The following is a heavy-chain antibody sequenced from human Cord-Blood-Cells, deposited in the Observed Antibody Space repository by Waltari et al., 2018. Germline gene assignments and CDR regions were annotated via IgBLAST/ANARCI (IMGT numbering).Heavy chain of an antibody. CDR2: IRSKANSYAT. D-gene: IGHD6-6*01. J-gene: IGHJ3*02. CDR3: TRLTEQLLDAFDI. CDR1: GFPFSGSA. V-gene: IGHV3-73*02. Sequence: EVQLVESGGGLVQPGGSLKLSCAASGFPFSGSAMHWVRQASGKGLEWVGRIRSKANSYATAYAASVKGRFTISRDDSKNTAYLQMNSLKTEDTAVYYCTRLTEQLLDAFDIWGQGTMVTVSS.